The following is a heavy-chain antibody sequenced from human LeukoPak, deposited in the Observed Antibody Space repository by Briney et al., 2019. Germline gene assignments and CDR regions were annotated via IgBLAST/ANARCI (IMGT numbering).Heavy chain of an antibody. D-gene: IGHD4-17*01. CDR3: ARDQMTTVTLGYYYYGMDV. Sequence: ASVKASCKASGYTFTGYYMHWVRQAPGQGLEWMGWINPNSGGTNYAQKFQGRVTMTRDTSISTAYMELSRLRSDDTAVYYCARDQMTTVTLGYYYYGMDVWGQGTTVTVSS. V-gene: IGHV1-2*02. J-gene: IGHJ6*02. CDR2: INPNSGGT. CDR1: GYTFTGYY.